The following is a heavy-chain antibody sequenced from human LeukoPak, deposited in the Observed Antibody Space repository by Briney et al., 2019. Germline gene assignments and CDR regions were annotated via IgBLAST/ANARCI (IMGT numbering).Heavy chain of an antibody. CDR1: GGSISSSSYY. V-gene: IGHV4-39*01. D-gene: IGHD5-12*01. Sequence: SETLSLTCTVSGGSISSSSYYWGWIRQPPGKGLEWIGSIYYSGSTYYNPSLKSRVTISVDTSKNQFSLKLSSVTAADTAVYYCARPDIVATQYDFDIWGQGTMVTVSS. J-gene: IGHJ3*02. CDR2: IYYSGST. CDR3: ARPDIVATQYDFDI.